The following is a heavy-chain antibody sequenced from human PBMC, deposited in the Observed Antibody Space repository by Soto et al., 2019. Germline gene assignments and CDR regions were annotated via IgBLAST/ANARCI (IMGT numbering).Heavy chain of an antibody. D-gene: IGHD3-3*01. CDR1: GFTFSSYA. CDR3: ARGTIFVVLYYYGMDV. V-gene: IGHV3-30-3*01. J-gene: IGHJ6*02. CDR2: ISYDGSNK. Sequence: QVQLVESGGGVVQPGRSLRLSCAASGFTFSSYAMHWVRQAPGKGLEWVAVISYDGSNKYYADSVKGRFTISRDNSKNTMYLQMNQLRAEGTAVYYCARGTIFVVLYYYGMDVWGQGTTVTVSS.